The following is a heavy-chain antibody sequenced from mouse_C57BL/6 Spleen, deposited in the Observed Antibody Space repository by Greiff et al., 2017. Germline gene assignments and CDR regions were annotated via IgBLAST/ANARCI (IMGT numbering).Heavy chain of an antibody. Sequence: EVKLVESGGGLVKPGGSLKLSCAASGFTFSSYAMSWVRQTPEKRLEWVATISDGGSYTYYPDNVKGRFTISRDNAKNNLYLQLSHLKSEDTAMYYGAREGDYGSSYFYFGYWGHGTTLTVSS. V-gene: IGHV5-4*01. CDR2: ISDGGSYT. J-gene: IGHJ2*01. CDR3: AREGDYGSSYFYFGY. CDR1: GFTFSSYA. D-gene: IGHD1-1*01.